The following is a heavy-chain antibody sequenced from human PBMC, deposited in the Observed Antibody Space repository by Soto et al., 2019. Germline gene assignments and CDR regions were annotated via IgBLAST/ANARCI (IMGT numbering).Heavy chain of an antibody. CDR1: GGSFSGYY. CDR2: INHSGST. D-gene: IGHD3-10*01. V-gene: IGHV4-34*01. J-gene: IGHJ6*02. Sequence: NPSETLSLTCAVYGGSFSGYYWSWIRQPPGKGLEWIGEINHSGSTNYNPSLKSRVTISVDTSKNQFSLKLSSVTAADTAVYYCARDVRYYGSGSYGYYYYYGMDVWGQGTTVTVSS. CDR3: ARDVRYYGSGSYGYYYYYGMDV.